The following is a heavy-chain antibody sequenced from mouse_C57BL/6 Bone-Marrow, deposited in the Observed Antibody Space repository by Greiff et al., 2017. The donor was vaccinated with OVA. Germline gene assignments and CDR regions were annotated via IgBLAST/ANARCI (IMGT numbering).Heavy chain of an antibody. J-gene: IGHJ3*01. CDR1: GYTFTSYW. V-gene: IGHV1-50*01. D-gene: IGHD2-3*01. CDR2: IDPSDSYT. Sequence: QVQLQQPGAELVKPGASVKLSCKASGYTFTSYWMQWVKQRPGQGLEWIGEIDPSDSYTNYNQKFKGKATLTVDTSSRTAYMQLSSLTSEDSAVYYCARGGGYYVAWFAYWGQGTLVTVSA. CDR3: ARGGGYYVAWFAY.